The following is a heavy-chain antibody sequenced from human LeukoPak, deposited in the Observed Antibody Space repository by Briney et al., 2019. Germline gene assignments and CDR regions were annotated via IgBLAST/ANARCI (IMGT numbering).Heavy chain of an antibody. CDR2: IYSSGST. Sequence: GGSLRLSCAASGFTVSSNYMNWVRQAPGKGLEWVSVIYSSGSTYYADSVKGRFTISRDSSKNTLYLQMNTLRAEDTAVYYCARESSGYYFDYWGQGTLVTVSS. CDR3: ARESSGYYFDY. V-gene: IGHV3-53*01. D-gene: IGHD6-25*01. CDR1: GFTVSSNY. J-gene: IGHJ4*02.